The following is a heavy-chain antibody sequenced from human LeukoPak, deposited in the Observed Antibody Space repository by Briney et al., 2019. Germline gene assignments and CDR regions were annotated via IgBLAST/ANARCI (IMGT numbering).Heavy chain of an antibody. Sequence: VASVKVSCKASGGTFSSYAISWVRQAPGQGLEWMGGIIPIFGTANYAQKFQGRVTITADKSTSTAYMELSSLRSEDTAVYYCATLMRGTMATIPLYYYYYMDVWGKGTTVTVSS. V-gene: IGHV1-69*06. J-gene: IGHJ6*03. CDR2: IIPIFGTA. D-gene: IGHD5-12*01. CDR1: GGTFSSYA. CDR3: ATLMRGTMATIPLYYYYYMDV.